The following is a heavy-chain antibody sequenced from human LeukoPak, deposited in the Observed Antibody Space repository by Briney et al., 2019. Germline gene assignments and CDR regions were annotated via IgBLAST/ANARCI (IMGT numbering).Heavy chain of an antibody. CDR1: GGSISSNSYY. CDR2: IYYSGST. V-gene: IGHV4-39*07. J-gene: IGHJ4*02. Sequence: SETLSLTCADSGGSISSNSYYWGWIRQPPGKGLEWIGSIYYSGSTYYNPSLKSRVTISVDTSKNQFSLKLSSVTAADTAVYYCARDPGPDWGQGTLVTVSS. CDR3: ARDPGPD.